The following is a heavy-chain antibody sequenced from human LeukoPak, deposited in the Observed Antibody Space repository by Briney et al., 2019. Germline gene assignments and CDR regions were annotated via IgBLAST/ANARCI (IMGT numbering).Heavy chain of an antibody. CDR2: IYTSGST. CDR3: ARDSGSSSAIDY. CDR1: GGSISSGSYY. Sequence: SETLSLTCTVSGGSISSGSYYWSWIRQPAGTGLEWIGRIYTSGSTNYNPSLKSRVTISVDTSKNQFSLKLSSVTAADTAVYYCARDSGSSSAIDYWGQGTLVTVSS. V-gene: IGHV4-61*02. J-gene: IGHJ4*02. D-gene: IGHD6-6*01.